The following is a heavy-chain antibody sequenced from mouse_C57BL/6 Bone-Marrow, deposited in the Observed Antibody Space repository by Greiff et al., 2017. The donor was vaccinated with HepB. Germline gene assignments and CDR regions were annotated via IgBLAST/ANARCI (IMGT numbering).Heavy chain of an antibody. V-gene: IGHV14-2*01. CDR3: ARLRWLLRYFDV. Sequence: EVKLMESGAELVKPGASVKLSCTASGFNIKDYYMHWVKQRTEQGLEWIGRIDPEDGETKYAPKFQGKATITADTSSNTAYLQLSSLTSEDTAVYYCARLRWLLRYFDVWGTGTTVTVSS. CDR1: GFNIKDYY. CDR2: IDPEDGET. J-gene: IGHJ1*03. D-gene: IGHD2-3*01.